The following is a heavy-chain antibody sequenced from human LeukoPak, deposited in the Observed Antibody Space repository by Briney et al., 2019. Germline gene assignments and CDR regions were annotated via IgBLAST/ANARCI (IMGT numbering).Heavy chain of an antibody. CDR3: AKGADYEPYYYYYYMDV. CDR1: GFTFSSYW. V-gene: IGHV3-7*03. Sequence: GGSLRLSCAASGFTFSSYWMSWVLKAPGKGLEWVANIKQDGSEKYYVDSVKGRFTISRDNSKNTLYLQMNSLRAEDTAVYYCAKGADYEPYYYYYYMDVWGKGTTVTVSS. J-gene: IGHJ6*03. CDR2: IKQDGSEK. D-gene: IGHD4-17*01.